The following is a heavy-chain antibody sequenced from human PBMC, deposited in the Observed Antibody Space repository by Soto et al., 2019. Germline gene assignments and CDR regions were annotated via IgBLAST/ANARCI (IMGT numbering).Heavy chain of an antibody. CDR1: GGSISSGGYY. Sequence: NPSETLSLTCTVSGGSISSGGYYWSWIRQHPGKGLEWIGYIYYSGSTYYNPSLKSRVTISVDTSKNQFSLKLSSVTAADTAVYYCARGGTSDYYYGMDVWGQGTTVTVSS. CDR3: ARGGTSDYYYGMDV. J-gene: IGHJ6*02. V-gene: IGHV4-31*03. D-gene: IGHD1-26*01. CDR2: IYYSGST.